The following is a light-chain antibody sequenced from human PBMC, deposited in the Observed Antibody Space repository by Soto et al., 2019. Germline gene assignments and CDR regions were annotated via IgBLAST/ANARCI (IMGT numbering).Light chain of an antibody. CDR2: AAS. CDR1: QGISSY. V-gene: IGKV1-9*01. CDR3: QQRNSYQIT. J-gene: IGKJ5*01. Sequence: DIQLTQSPAFLSASVGDRVTITCWASQGISSYLAWYQQKPGKAPKLLIYAASTLKSGVPSRFSDSGSGTDFTLTISSLQPEDCATYYFQQRNSYQITFGQATRREIK.